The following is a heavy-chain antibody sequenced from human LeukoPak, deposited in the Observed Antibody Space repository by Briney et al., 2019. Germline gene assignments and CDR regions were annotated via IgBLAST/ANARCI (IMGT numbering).Heavy chain of an antibody. V-gene: IGHV3-30*18. CDR3: AKDVAARHDYYYGMDV. D-gene: IGHD6-6*01. CDR1: GFTFSSYG. CDR2: ISYDGSNK. J-gene: IGHJ6*02. Sequence: GGSLRLSCAASGFTFSSYGIHWVRQAPGKGLEWVAVISYDGSNKYYADSVKGRFTISRDNSKNTLYLQMNSLRAEDTAVYYCAKDVAARHDYYYGMDVWGQGTTVTVSS.